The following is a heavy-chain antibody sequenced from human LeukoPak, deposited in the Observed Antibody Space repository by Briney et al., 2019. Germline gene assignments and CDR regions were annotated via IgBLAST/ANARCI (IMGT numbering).Heavy chain of an antibody. CDR2: ISGSGGST. D-gene: IGHD3-22*01. CDR1: GFTFSSYA. J-gene: IGHJ4*02. Sequence: PGGSLRLSCAASGFTFSSYAMSWVRQAPGKGLEWVSAISGSGGSTYYADSVKGRFTISRDNSKNTLYLQMNSLRAEDTAVYYCAKDLPVYYDSSGYFPHNDYWGQGTLVTVSS. CDR3: AKDLPVYYDSSGYFPHNDY. V-gene: IGHV3-23*01.